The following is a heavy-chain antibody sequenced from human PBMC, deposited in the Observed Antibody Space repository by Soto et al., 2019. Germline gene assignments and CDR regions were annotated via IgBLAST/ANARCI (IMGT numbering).Heavy chain of an antibody. J-gene: IGHJ4*02. CDR1: SISTYY. V-gene: IGHV4-59*01. Sequence: SETLSLTCTVNSISTYYWNWIRQPPGKGLEWIGYIYYMGRTNYNSSLKSRVTMSIDTSKNQFSLKLSSVTAADTAIYYCARDAVGATHFDYWGQGAPVTV. CDR2: IYYMGRT. D-gene: IGHD1-26*01. CDR3: ARDAVGATHFDY.